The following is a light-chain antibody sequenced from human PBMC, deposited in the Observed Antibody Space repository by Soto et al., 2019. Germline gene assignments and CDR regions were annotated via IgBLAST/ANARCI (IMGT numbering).Light chain of an antibody. Sequence: QSVLTKPPSVSGAPGQRVTISCTGSSSNIGAGYDVHWYQQLPETAPKLLIYGNNNRPSGVPDRFSGSKSGTSASLAITGLQAEDEADYYCQSYDSSLSVVFGGGTKLTVL. CDR3: QSYDSSLSVV. CDR2: GNN. J-gene: IGLJ2*01. CDR1: SSNIGAGYD. V-gene: IGLV1-40*01.